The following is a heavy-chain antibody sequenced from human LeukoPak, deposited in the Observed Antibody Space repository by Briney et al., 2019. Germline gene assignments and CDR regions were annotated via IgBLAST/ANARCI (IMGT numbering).Heavy chain of an antibody. CDR1: GYSFTSYW. D-gene: IGHD2-2*01. CDR3: ARPCSSTSCYGKGAFDI. J-gene: IGHJ3*02. CDR2: IYPGGSDT. V-gene: IGHV5-51*01. Sequence: GESLKISCKGSGYSFTSYWIGWVRQMPGKGLEWMGIIYPGGSDTRYSPSFQGQVTISADKSVSTAYLQWSSLKASDTAMYYCARPCSSTSCYGKGAFDIWGQGTMVTVSS.